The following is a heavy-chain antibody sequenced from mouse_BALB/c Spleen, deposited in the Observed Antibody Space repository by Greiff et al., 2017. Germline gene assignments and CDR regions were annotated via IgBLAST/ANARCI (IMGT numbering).Heavy chain of an antibody. CDR3: ARDGYYYAMDY. D-gene: IGHD2-2*01. CDR1: GYSFTSGYF. J-gene: IGHJ4*01. V-gene: IGHV3-6*02. CDR2: ISYDGSN. Sequence: VQLQQSGPGLVKPSQSLSLTCSVTGYSFTSGYFWYWIRQFPGNKLEWMGYISYDGSNNYNPSLKNRISITRDTSKNQFFLQLNSVTTEDTATYYCARDGYYYAMDYWGQGTSGTVSS.